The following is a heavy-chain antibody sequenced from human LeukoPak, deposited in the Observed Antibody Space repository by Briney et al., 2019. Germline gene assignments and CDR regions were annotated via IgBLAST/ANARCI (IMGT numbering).Heavy chain of an antibody. CDR3: ARRVAAVGDY. V-gene: IGHV4-39*01. CDR1: GGSISSSSYY. J-gene: IGHJ4*02. D-gene: IGHD6-13*01. CDR2: IYYSGST. Sequence: SETLSLTCTVSGGSISSSSYYWGWIRQPPGKGLEWIGSIYYSGSTYYNPSLKSRVTISVDTSKNQFSLKLSSVTAADTAVYYCARRVAAVGDYWGQGTLVTVSS.